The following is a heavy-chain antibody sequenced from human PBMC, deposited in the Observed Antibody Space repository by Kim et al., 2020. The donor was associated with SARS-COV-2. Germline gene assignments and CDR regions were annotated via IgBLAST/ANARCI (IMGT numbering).Heavy chain of an antibody. J-gene: IGHJ3*02. CDR1: GFTFDDYA. Sequence: GGSLRLSCAASGFTFDDYAMHWVRQAPGKGLEWVSGISWNSGSIGYADSVKGRFTISRDNAKNSLYLQMNSLRAEDTALYYCAKDDYYDSSGNPFDIWG. D-gene: IGHD3-22*01. CDR3: AKDDYYDSSGNPFDI. V-gene: IGHV3-9*01. CDR2: ISWNSGSI.